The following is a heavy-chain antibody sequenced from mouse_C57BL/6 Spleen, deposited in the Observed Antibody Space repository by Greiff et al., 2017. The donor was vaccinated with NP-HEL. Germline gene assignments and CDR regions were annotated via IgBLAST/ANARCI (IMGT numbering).Heavy chain of an antibody. CDR2: ISNGGGST. CDR1: GFTFSDYY. J-gene: IGHJ3*01. D-gene: IGHD2-4*01. V-gene: IGHV5-12*01. CDR3: ARREEDYDGEFAY. Sequence: EVQLVESGGGLVQPGGSLKLSCAASGFTFSDYYMYWVRQTPEKRLEWVAYISNGGGSTYYPDTVKGRFTISRDNAKNTLYLQMSRLKSEDTAMYYCARREEDYDGEFAYWGQGTLVTVSA.